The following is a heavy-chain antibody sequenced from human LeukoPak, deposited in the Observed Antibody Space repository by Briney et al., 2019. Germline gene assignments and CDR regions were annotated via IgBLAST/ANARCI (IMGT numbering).Heavy chain of an antibody. CDR3: ARKRAVAGGQGY. J-gene: IGHJ4*02. Sequence: GGSLRLSCAASGFTFSSYSMNWVRQAPGKGLEWVSSISSSSSYIYYADSVKGRFTISRDNAKNSLYLQMNSLRAEDTAVYYCARKRAVAGGQGYWGQGTLVTVSS. CDR2: ISSSSSYI. D-gene: IGHD6-19*01. V-gene: IGHV3-21*01. CDR1: GFTFSSYS.